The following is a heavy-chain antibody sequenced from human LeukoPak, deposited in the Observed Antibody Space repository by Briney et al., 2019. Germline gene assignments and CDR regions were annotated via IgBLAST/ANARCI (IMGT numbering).Heavy chain of an antibody. D-gene: IGHD4-23*01. J-gene: IGHJ5*02. Sequence: SETLSLTCTVSGGSISSSGSYWAWIRQPPGKGLEWIANVYYNGNTYYNSSLKSRVTISVDTSKKQFFLNLRSVTAADTAVYYCARRIQTRYWFDPWGQGTLVTVSS. V-gene: IGHV4-39*01. CDR2: VYYNGNT. CDR1: GGSISSSGSY. CDR3: ARRIQTRYWFDP.